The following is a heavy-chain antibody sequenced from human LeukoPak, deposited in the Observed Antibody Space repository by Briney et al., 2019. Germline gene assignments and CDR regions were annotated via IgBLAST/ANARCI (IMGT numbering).Heavy chain of an antibody. Sequence: SVKVSCKASGGTFSSYAISWVRQAPGQGLEWMGGIIPIFGTANYAQKFQGRVTITADESTSTAYMELSSLRSEDTAVYYCARDHYYDSSGYYKPRYWYFDLWGRGTLVTVSS. CDR1: GGTFSSYA. V-gene: IGHV1-69*13. CDR2: IIPIFGTA. D-gene: IGHD3-22*01. CDR3: ARDHYYDSSGYYKPRYWYFDL. J-gene: IGHJ2*01.